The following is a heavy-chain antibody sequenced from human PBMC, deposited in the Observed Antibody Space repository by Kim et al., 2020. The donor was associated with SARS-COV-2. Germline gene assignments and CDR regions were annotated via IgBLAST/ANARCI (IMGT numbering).Heavy chain of an antibody. Sequence: SVKVSCKASGGTFSSYAISWVRQAPGQGLEWMGGIIPIFGTANYAQKFQGRVTITADESTSTAYMELSSLRSEDTAVYYCAREGWDRYCSSTSCLGGAFDIWGQGTMVTVSS. J-gene: IGHJ3*02. CDR2: IIPIFGTA. CDR1: GGTFSSYA. D-gene: IGHD2-2*01. CDR3: AREGWDRYCSSTSCLGGAFDI. V-gene: IGHV1-69*13.